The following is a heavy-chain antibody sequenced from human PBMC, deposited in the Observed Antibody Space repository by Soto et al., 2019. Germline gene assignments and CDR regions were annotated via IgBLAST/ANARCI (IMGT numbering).Heavy chain of an antibody. CDR1: GGSISSYY. CDR3: ARDGYYYDSSGFDY. CDR2: IYYSGST. J-gene: IGHJ4*02. V-gene: IGHV4-59*01. Sequence: TSETLSLTCTVSGGSISSYYWSWIRQRPGKGLEWIGYIYYSGSTNYNPSLKSRVTISVDTSKNQFSLKLSSVTAADTAVYYCARDGYYYDSSGFDYWGQGTLVTVSS. D-gene: IGHD3-22*01.